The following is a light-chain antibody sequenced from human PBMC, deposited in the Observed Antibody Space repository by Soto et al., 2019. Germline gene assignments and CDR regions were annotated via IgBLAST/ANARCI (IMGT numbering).Light chain of an antibody. Sequence: EIVLTQSPATLSLSPGERATLSCRASQSVNSYLAWYQQKPGQAPRLLIYEGSKRATRIPARFSGSGSGTDFTLTISSLEAEAVAVYYCQHRSIWPATFGHGTKVEI. J-gene: IGKJ2*01. V-gene: IGKV3-11*01. CDR3: QHRSIWPAT. CDR1: QSVNSY. CDR2: EGS.